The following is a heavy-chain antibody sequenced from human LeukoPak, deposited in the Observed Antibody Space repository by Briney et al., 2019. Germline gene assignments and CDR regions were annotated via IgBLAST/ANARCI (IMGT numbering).Heavy chain of an antibody. D-gene: IGHD4-17*01. CDR2: IYTSGTT. Sequence: SETLSLTCTVSGGSISSYYWSWIRQPAGKGLEWIGRIYTSGTTHYNPSLKSRVTMSVDTSKNQLSLKLSSVTAADTAVYYCARLSTVTTSFDYWGQGTLVTVSS. J-gene: IGHJ4*02. V-gene: IGHV4-4*07. CDR1: GGSISSYY. CDR3: ARLSTVTTSFDY.